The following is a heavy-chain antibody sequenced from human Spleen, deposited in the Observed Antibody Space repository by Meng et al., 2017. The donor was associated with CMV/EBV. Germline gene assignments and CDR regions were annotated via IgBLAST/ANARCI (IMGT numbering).Heavy chain of an antibody. CDR3: AKDRGWGYYDNYLDH. CDR2: IKQDGSEK. J-gene: IGHJ4*02. CDR1: GITFSRYW. D-gene: IGHD3-22*01. Sequence: GESLKISCAASGITFSRYWMTWIRQAPGKGLEWVANIKQDGSEKYYVDSVKGRFTISRDNAKNSLNLQMNSLRAEDTAVYYCAKDRGWGYYDNYLDHWGQGTLVTVSS. V-gene: IGHV3-7*01.